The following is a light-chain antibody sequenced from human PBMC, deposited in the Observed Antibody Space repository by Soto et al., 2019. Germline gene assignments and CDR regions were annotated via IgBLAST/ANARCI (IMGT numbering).Light chain of an antibody. CDR1: QSVNSN. V-gene: IGKV3-20*01. J-gene: IGKJ4*01. Sequence: EIVMTQSPATLSVSPGERATLSCRASQSVNSNLAWYQQKPGQAPRLLIYDASSRATGIPDRFSGSGSGTDFTLTISRLEPEDFAVYYCQQYGSSPLTFGGGTKVDIK. CDR2: DAS. CDR3: QQYGSSPLT.